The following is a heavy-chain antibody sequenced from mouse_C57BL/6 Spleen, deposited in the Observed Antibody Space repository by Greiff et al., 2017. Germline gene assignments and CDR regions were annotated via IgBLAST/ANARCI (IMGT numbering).Heavy chain of an antibody. J-gene: IGHJ3*01. CDR1: GYTFTSYW. D-gene: IGHD3-2*02. CDR2: IDPNSGGT. V-gene: IGHV1-72*01. CDR3: ATPSGYDLAWFAY. Sequence: QVQLQQPGAELVKPGASVKLSCKASGYTFTSYWMHWVKQRPGRGLEWIGRIDPNSGGTKYNEKFKSKATLTVDKPSSTAYMQRSSLTSEDSAVYYCATPSGYDLAWFAYWGQGTLVTVSA.